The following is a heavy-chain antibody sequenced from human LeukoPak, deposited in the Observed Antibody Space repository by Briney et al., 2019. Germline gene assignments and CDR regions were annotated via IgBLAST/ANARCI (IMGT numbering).Heavy chain of an antibody. D-gene: IGHD4-17*01. Sequence: PGGSLRLSCAASGSTFSSYAMSWVRQAPGKGLEWVSAVSGSGGSTYYADSVKGRFTSSRDNSKNTLYLQMNSLRAEDTAVYHCAKAVATVTPRYYYYGMDVWGQGTTVTVSS. CDR1: GSTFSSYA. V-gene: IGHV3-23*01. CDR2: VSGSGGST. J-gene: IGHJ6*02. CDR3: AKAVATVTPRYYYYGMDV.